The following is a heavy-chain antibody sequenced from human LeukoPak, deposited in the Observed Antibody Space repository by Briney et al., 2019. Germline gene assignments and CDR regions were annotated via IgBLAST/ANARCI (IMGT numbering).Heavy chain of an antibody. V-gene: IGHV4-34*01. D-gene: IGHD2-2*01. J-gene: IGHJ4*02. CDR1: GGSFSGYY. Sequence: SETLSLTCAVYGGSFSGYYWSWSRQPPGKGREWSGEINHSGSTNYNPSLKTRVTISVDTSKNQFSLKLSSVTAAATAVYYCARLRGVVVPALAYWGQGTLVTVSS. CDR3: ARLRGVVVPALAY. CDR2: INHSGST.